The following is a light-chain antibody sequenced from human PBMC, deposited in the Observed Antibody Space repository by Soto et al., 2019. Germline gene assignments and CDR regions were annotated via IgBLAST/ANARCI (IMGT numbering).Light chain of an antibody. CDR1: QAIVTY. J-gene: IGKJ4*02. V-gene: IGKV1-5*01. CDR2: DAS. CDR3: QHYTLSSGP. Sequence: IHMTQSPSTVSASVGESVTISCRASQAIVTYLAWYQQKPGKAPKLLIFDASTLQSGVSPRFRGSGSGSDFSLTISTLQPDDVGVYFCQHYTLSSGPFGGGTRVET.